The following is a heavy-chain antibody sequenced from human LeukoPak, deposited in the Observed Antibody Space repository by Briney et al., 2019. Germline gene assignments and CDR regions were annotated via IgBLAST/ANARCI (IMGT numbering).Heavy chain of an antibody. CDR3: ARGVVVVPAATLSPYYFDY. CDR1: GGTFSSYA. V-gene: IGHV1-69*13. J-gene: IGHJ4*02. CDR2: IIPIFGTA. D-gene: IGHD2-2*01. Sequence: SVKVSCKASGGTFSSYAISWVRQAPGQGLEWMGGIIPIFGTANYAQKFQGRVTITADESTSTAYMELSSLRSEDTAVYYCARGVVVVPAATLSPYYFDYWGQGTLVTVSS.